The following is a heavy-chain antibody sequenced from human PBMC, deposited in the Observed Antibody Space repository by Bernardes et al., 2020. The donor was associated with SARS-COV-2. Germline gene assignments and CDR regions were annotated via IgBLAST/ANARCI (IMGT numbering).Heavy chain of an antibody. CDR1: GGSISSCGYS. V-gene: IGHV4-30-2*01. CDR2: IYHSGST. J-gene: IGHJ4*02. CDR3: ARGGDTVTPPFDY. D-gene: IGHD4-17*01. Sequence: SDPLSLTCAVPGGSISSCGYSWSWSRQPPGKGLEWIGYIYHSGSTYYNPSLKSRVTISVDRSKNQFSLKLSSVTAADTAVYYCARGGDTVTPPFDYWGQGTLVTVSS.